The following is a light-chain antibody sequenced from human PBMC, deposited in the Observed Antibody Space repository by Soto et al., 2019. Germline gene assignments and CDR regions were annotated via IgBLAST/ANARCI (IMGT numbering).Light chain of an antibody. J-gene: IGLJ3*02. CDR1: SSDVGGYNS. V-gene: IGLV2-14*01. CDR2: EVY. Sequence: QSALTQPASVSGSPGQSITISCTGTSSDVGGYNSVCWHQQHPGKAPKLMIYEVYNRPSGVSDRFSASKSGNTASLTISGLQADDEAAYYCSSLTSSNTWVFGGGTKLTVL. CDR3: SSLTSSNTWV.